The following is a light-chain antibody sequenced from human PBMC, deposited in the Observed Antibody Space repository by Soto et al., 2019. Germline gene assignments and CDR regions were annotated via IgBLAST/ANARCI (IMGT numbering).Light chain of an antibody. V-gene: IGKV4-1*01. CDR3: QQYYCTQWT. Sequence: DIVMTQSPDSLAVSLGERATINCKSSQSVLYSSNNKNYLAWYQQKPGQPPKLLILWASTRESGVPDRFSGSGSGTDFTLTISSLQAEDVAVYYCQQYYCTQWTFGQGTKVEIK. J-gene: IGKJ1*01. CDR1: QSVLYSSNNKNY. CDR2: WAS.